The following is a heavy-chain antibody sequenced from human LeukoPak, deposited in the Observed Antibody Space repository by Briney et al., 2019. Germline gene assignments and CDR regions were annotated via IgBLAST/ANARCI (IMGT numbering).Heavy chain of an antibody. CDR1: GGSISSSSYY. V-gene: IGHV4-39*01. J-gene: IGHJ6*03. Sequence: SETLSLACTVSGGSISSSSYYWGWIRQPPGKGLEWIGSIYYSGSTYYNPSLKSRVTISVDTSKIQISLKLNSVTAADTAVYYCARLRDYYYNYMDVWGKGTTVTISS. CDR2: IYYSGST. CDR3: ARLRDYYYNYMDV.